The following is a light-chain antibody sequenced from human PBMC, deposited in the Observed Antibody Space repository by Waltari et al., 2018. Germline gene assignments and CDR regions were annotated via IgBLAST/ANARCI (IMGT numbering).Light chain of an antibody. V-gene: IGKV1-39*01. J-gene: IGKJ4*01. CDR1: QDISTF. CDR3: QHSMTSPRFT. CDR2: ATS. Sequence: DIQMTQSPSSLFASVGDRVTVTCRASQDISTFLNWYQYKPGKPPLLLIFATSTLSSGVPSRFSGSGARTEFTLTISSLQPEDCAIYYCQHSMTSPRFTFGGGTKVQLK.